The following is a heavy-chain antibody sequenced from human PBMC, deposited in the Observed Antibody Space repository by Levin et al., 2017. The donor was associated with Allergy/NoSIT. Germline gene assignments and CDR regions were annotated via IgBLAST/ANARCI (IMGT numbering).Heavy chain of an antibody. CDR1: GGSFSGYY. J-gene: IGHJ5*02. CDR2: INHSGST. CDR3: ARGLTYSSGWYGSANWFDP. V-gene: IGHV4-34*01. D-gene: IGHD6-19*01. Sequence: SQTLSLTCAVYGGSFSGYYWSWIRQPPGKGLEWIGEINHSGSTNYNPSLKSRVTISVDTSKNQFSLKLSSVTAADTAVYYCARGLTYSSGWYGSANWFDPWGQGTLVTVSS.